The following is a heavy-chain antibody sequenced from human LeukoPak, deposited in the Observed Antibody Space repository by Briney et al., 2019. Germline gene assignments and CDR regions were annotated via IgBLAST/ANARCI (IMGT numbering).Heavy chain of an antibody. D-gene: IGHD2-21*01. CDR3: ATGVFQALFDY. CDR2: IYYSGST. V-gene: IGHV4-39*07. Sequence: PSETLSLTCTVSGGSISSSSYYWGWIRQPPGKGLEWIGGIYYSGSTYYNPSLKSRVTISVDTSKNQFSLKLSSVTAADTAVYYCATGVFQALFDYWGQGTLVTVSS. CDR1: GGSISSSSYY. J-gene: IGHJ4*02.